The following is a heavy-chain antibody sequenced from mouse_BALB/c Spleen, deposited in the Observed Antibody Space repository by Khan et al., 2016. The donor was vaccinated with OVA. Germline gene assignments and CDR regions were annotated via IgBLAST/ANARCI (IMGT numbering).Heavy chain of an antibody. CDR2: INTTSGNP. Sequence: VQLQQSGAELAKPGASVKMSCKASGYTFTSYWMHWIKQRPGQGLEWIGYINTTSGNPDYTQNFKDKATLTADKASRPVYMQLSNLTADDSAVDYCARDRIDYWGQGTALTVSS. CDR3: ARDRIDY. J-gene: IGHJ2*01. V-gene: IGHV1-7*01. CDR1: GYTFTSYW.